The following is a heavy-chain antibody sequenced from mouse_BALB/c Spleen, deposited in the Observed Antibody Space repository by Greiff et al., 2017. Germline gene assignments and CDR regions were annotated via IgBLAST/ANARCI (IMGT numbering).Heavy chain of an antibody. CDR2: IWTGGGT. V-gene: IGHV2-9-2*01. CDR3: GRSGAGVGLYAMDY. J-gene: IGHJ4*01. Sequence: VKLQESGPGLVAPSQSLSITCTVSGFSLTSYDISWIRQPPGKGLEWLGVIWTGGGTNYNSAFMSRLSISKDNSKSQVFLKMNSLQTDDTAIYYCGRSGAGVGLYAMDYWGQGTSVTVSS. CDR1: GFSLTSYD. D-gene: IGHD3-1*01.